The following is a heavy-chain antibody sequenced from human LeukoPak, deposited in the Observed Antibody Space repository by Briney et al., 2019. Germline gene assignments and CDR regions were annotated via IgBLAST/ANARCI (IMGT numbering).Heavy chain of an antibody. V-gene: IGHV1-18*01. J-gene: IGHJ4*02. CDR2: ISGSNGRT. CDR1: GYTFITYG. Sequence: ASVKVSCKASGYTFITYGISWVRQAPGQGLEWMGWISGSNGRTNYAQKLHGRVTMTTDTSTSTGYMELRSLRSDDTAVYYCARDQDGQYFDYWGQGTLLTVSS. CDR3: ARDQDGQYFDY.